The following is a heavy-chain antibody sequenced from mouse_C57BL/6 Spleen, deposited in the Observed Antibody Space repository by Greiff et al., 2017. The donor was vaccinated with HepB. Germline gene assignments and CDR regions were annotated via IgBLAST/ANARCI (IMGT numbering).Heavy chain of an antibody. CDR2: IDPENGDT. CDR1: GFNIKDDY. Sequence: DVQLQESGAELVRPGASVKLSCTASGFNIKDDYMHWVKQRPEQGLEWIGWIDPENGDTEYASKFQGKATITSDTSSNTAYLQLSSLTSEDTAVYYCTRGTTVVARGDYYAMDYWGQGTSVTVSS. D-gene: IGHD1-1*01. V-gene: IGHV14-4*01. CDR3: TRGTTVVARGDYYAMDY. J-gene: IGHJ4*01.